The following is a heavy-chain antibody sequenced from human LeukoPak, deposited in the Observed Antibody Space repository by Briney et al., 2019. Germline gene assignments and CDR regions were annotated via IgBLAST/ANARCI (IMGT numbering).Heavy chain of an antibody. D-gene: IGHD5-18*01. CDR3: ARSGYRYGYTGERYYYYYMDV. J-gene: IGHJ6*03. CDR1: GGSFSTFY. Sequence: SETLSLTRAVYGGSFSTFYWSWVRQPPGTGLGWIGEINHSGSINYNPSLKSRVTMSVDTSKNQFSLKLNSVTATDTGVYYCARSGYRYGYTGERYYYYYMDVWGRGTPVTISS. V-gene: IGHV4-34*01. CDR2: INHSGSI.